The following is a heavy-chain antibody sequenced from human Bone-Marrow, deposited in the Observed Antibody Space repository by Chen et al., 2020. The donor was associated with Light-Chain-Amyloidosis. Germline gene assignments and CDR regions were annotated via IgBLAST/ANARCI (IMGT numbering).Heavy chain of an antibody. CDR1: GFTFSSYT. CDR3: ARGGSYYYFDY. D-gene: IGHD1-26*01. J-gene: IGHJ4*02. Sequence: EVQLVESGGGLVTPGGSLRLSCVASGFTFSSYTMNWVRQTPGRGLEWVSYISRSSSHIYYADSMRGRFTISRDNAKNSLYLQMNNLRAEDTAVYYCARGGSYYYFDYWGQGILVTVSS. CDR2: ISRSSSHI. V-gene: IGHV3-21*01.